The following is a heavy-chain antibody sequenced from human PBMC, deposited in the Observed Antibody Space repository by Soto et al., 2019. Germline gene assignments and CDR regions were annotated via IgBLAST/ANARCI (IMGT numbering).Heavy chain of an antibody. J-gene: IGHJ4*02. CDR2: IYYSGST. Sequence: QVQLQESGPGLVKPSETLSLTCTVSGGSVSSGSYYWSWIRQPPGKGLEWIGYIYYSGSTNYNPSLKSRVTISVDTSKNQFSLKLSSVTAADTAVYYCARDLGESFDYWGQGTLVTVSS. CDR3: ARDLGESFDY. CDR1: GGSVSSGSYY. D-gene: IGHD3-10*01. V-gene: IGHV4-61*01.